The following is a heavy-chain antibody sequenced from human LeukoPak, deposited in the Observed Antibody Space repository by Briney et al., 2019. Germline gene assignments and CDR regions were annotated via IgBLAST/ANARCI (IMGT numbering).Heavy chain of an antibody. CDR2: ISSSSSYI. CDR3: ARAGRTFGGVYY. Sequence: GGSLRLSCAASGFTFSSYSMNWVRQAPGKGLEWVSSISSSSSYIYYADSVKGRFTISRDNAKNSLYQQMNSLRAEDTAVYYCARAGRTFGGVYYWGQGTLVTVSS. J-gene: IGHJ4*02. V-gene: IGHV3-21*01. D-gene: IGHD3-16*01. CDR1: GFTFSSYS.